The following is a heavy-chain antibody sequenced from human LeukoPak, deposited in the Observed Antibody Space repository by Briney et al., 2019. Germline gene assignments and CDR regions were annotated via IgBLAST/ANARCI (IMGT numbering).Heavy chain of an antibody. CDR3: ARGVPLGGTPGY. D-gene: IGHD1-1*01. CDR2: ISSSSSTI. J-gene: IGHJ4*02. CDR1: GFTFSSYS. V-gene: IGHV3-48*01. Sequence: GGSLRLSCAASGFTFSSYSMNWVRQAPGKGLEWVSYISSSSSTIYYADSVKGRFTISRDNSKNTLYLQMNSLRAEDTAVYYCARGVPLGGTPGYWGQGTLVTVSS.